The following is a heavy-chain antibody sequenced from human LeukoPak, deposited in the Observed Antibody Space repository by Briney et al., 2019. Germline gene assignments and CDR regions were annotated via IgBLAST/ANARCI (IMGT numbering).Heavy chain of an antibody. J-gene: IGHJ4*02. CDR1: GGSISSGDYY. Sequence: SQTLSLTSTVSGGSISSGDYYWSWIRQPPGKGLEWIGYIYYSGSTYYNPSLKSRVTISVDTSKNQFSLKLSSVTAADTAVYYCARYYGGNFGYYFDYWGQGTLVTVSS. V-gene: IGHV4-30-4*01. CDR2: IYYSGST. D-gene: IGHD4-23*01. CDR3: ARYYGGNFGYYFDY.